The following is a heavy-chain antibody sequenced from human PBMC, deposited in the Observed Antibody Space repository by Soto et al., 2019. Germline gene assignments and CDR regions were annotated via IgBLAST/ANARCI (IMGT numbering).Heavy chain of an antibody. D-gene: IGHD4-4*01. Sequence: QVQLVQSGAEVKKPGSSVKVSCKASGGTFSSYAISWVRQAPGQGLEWMGGIIPIFGTANYAQKFQGRVTITADESTSTAYMELSSLRSEDTAVYYCARGLEVTVTTYYYYYGMDVWGQGTTVTVSS. V-gene: IGHV1-69*01. CDR2: IIPIFGTA. CDR1: GGTFSSYA. J-gene: IGHJ6*02. CDR3: ARGLEVTVTTYYYYYGMDV.